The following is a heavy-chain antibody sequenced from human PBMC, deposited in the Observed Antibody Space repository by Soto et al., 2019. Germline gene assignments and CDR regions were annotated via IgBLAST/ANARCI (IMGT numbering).Heavy chain of an antibody. V-gene: IGHV5-51*01. CDR2: IYPGDSDT. Sequence: GEPLKISCKGSGYSFTSYWIGWVRQMPGEGLEWMGIIYPGDSDTRYSPSLQGQVTISADKSNSIAYLQWSSLKASDTAMYYCARLITIQAGHFEYWGQGTLVTVSS. D-gene: IGHD3-16*01. CDR3: ARLITIQAGHFEY. CDR1: GYSFTSYW. J-gene: IGHJ4*02.